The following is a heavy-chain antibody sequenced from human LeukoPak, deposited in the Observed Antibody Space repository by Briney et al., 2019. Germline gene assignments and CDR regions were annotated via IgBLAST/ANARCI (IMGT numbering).Heavy chain of an antibody. CDR2: ISAYNGNT. D-gene: IGHD6-19*01. V-gene: IGHV1-18*01. J-gene: IGHJ5*02. Sequence: GASVKVSCKASGYTFTSYGISWVRQAPGQGLEWMGWISAYNGNTNYAQKLQGRVTMTTDTSTSTAYMELRSLRSDDTAVYYCARDLEAVAGNENGFDPWGQGTLVTVSS. CDR3: ARDLEAVAGNENGFDP. CDR1: GYTFTSYG.